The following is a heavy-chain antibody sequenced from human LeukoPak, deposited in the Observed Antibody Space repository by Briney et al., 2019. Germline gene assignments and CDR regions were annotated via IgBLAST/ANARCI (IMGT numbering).Heavy chain of an antibody. J-gene: IGHJ6*03. Sequence: PGGSLRLSCAASGFTFDDYGMSWVRQAPGKGLEWVSGINWNGGSTGYADSAKGRFTISRDNAKNSLYLQMNSLRAEDTALYHCARIPNYHYYMDVWGKGTTVTVSS. CDR2: INWNGGST. CDR3: ARIPNYHYYMDV. V-gene: IGHV3-20*01. CDR1: GFTFDDYG.